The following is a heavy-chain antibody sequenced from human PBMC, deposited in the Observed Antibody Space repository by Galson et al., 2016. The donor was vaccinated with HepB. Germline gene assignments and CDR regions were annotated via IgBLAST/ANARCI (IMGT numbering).Heavy chain of an antibody. Sequence: SLRLSCAASGFTLSNSAMSWVRQAPGKGLEWVSEMSDCGGSKYYADSVKGRFTISRDNAKNTLYLQMNSLGAEDTAIYYCAVRYSSIWYFQHWGRGTLVSVSS. J-gene: IGHJ1*01. V-gene: IGHV3-23*01. CDR3: AVRYSSIWYFQH. CDR1: GFTLSNSA. D-gene: IGHD6-13*01. CDR2: MSDCGGSK.